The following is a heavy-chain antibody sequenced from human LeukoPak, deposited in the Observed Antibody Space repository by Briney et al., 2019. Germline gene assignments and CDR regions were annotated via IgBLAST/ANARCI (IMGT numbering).Heavy chain of an antibody. CDR3: ARDVELQEMATERSVAFDI. V-gene: IGHV3-66*01. CDR1: GFTVSSNY. CDR2: IYSGGST. Sequence: GGSLRLSCAASGFTVSSNYMSWVRQAPGKGLEWVSVIYSGGSTYYADSVKGRFTISRDNSKNTLYLQMNSLRAEDTAVYYCARDVELQEMATERSVAFDIWGQGTMVTVS. J-gene: IGHJ3*02. D-gene: IGHD5-12*01.